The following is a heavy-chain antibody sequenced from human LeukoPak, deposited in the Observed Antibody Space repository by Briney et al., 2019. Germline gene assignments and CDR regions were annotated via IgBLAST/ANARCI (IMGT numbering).Heavy chain of an antibody. Sequence: GGSLRLSCAASGFSFSSYWMTWVRQAPGKGLEWVANIKQDGTEKYSVDSVKGRFTISRDNAKNSLYLQMNSLRAEDTAVYYCARVGWQPYYYYMDVWGKGTTVTVSS. CDR2: IKQDGTEK. CDR3: ARVGWQPYYYYMDV. V-gene: IGHV3-7*01. J-gene: IGHJ6*03. CDR1: GFSFSSYW.